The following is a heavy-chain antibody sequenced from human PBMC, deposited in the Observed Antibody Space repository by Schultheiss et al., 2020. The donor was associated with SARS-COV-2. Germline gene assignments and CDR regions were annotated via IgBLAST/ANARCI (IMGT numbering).Heavy chain of an antibody. CDR1: GGSMTSYY. V-gene: IGHV4-59*12. J-gene: IGHJ5*02. CDR3: ARDRSWFDP. CDR2: VHHSGST. Sequence: SETLSLTCNVSGGSMTSYYWSWIRQSPGKGLEWIGEVHHSGSTNYNPSLKSRVTISVDTSKNQFSLKLSSVTAADTAVYYCARDRSWFDPWGQGTLVTVSS.